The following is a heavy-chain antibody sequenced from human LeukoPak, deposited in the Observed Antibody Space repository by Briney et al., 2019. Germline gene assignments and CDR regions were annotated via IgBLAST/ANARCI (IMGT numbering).Heavy chain of an antibody. Sequence: SETLSLMCTVSGGSISCQYWTWIRQPPGKGLELIGHIHSSGNTNYSPSLKSRVTMSVDTSKNQLSLNLLSVTAADPAVYYCARFNSGCTTSSGYVHYWGQGILVTVSS. CDR3: ARFNSGCTTSSGYVHY. CDR2: IHSSGNT. J-gene: IGHJ4*02. CDR1: GGSISCQY. V-gene: IGHV4-59*11. D-gene: IGHD2/OR15-2a*01.